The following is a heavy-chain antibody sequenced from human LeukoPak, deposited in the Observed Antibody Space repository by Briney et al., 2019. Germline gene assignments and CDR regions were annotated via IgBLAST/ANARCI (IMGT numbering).Heavy chain of an antibody. CDR1: GYTFTSYG. J-gene: IGHJ6*03. CDR2: ISAYNGNT. Sequence: ASVKVSCKASGYTFTSYGISWVRQAPGQGLEWMGWISAYNGNTNYAQKLQGRVTMTTDTSTSTAYMELRSLRSDDTAVYYCARSFETVSNYYMDVWGKGTTVTVSS. V-gene: IGHV1-18*01. CDR3: ARSFETVSNYYMDV. D-gene: IGHD4-11*01.